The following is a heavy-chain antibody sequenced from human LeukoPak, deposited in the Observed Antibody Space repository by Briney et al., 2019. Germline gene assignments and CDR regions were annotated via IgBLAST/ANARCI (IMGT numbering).Heavy chain of an antibody. D-gene: IGHD3-10*01. J-gene: IGHJ4*02. CDR3: ARDSGTFDY. Sequence: SETLSLTCAVSGGSISSGGYSWSWIRQPPGKGLEWIGYIYHSGSTYYNPSLKSRVTISVDRSKNQFSLKLSSVTAADTTVYYCARDSGTFDYWGQGTLVTVSS. V-gene: IGHV4-30-2*01. CDR1: GGSISSGGYS. CDR2: IYHSGST.